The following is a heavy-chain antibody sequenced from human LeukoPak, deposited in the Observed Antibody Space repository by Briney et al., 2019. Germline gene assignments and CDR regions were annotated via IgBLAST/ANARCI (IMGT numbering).Heavy chain of an antibody. V-gene: IGHV3-74*01. CDR2: INGDGRNI. CDR1: GFTFSSYW. D-gene: IGHD6-13*01. J-gene: IGHJ6*03. CDR3: ATNGGYSSSYYYYYMDV. Sequence: GGSLRLSCVASGFTFSSYWMHWVRQDPRKGLVWVSRINGDGRNINYADSVRGRFTISRDNAKNTLYLQMNTLRVEDTAVYYCATNGGYSSSYYYYYMDVWGKGTTVTVSS.